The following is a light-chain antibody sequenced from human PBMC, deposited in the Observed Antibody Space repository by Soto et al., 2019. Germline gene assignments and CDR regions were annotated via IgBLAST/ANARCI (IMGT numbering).Light chain of an antibody. CDR1: QSVSSY. CDR3: QQRSNWPRT. V-gene: IGKV3-11*01. J-gene: IGKJ2*01. Sequence: EIVLTQSPATLSLSPGERATLSCRASQSVSSYLAWYQQKPGQPPRLLIYDASNRATGIPARFSGSGSGTAFTLTISRLEPEDFALYYCQQRSNWPRTFGQGTQREIK. CDR2: DAS.